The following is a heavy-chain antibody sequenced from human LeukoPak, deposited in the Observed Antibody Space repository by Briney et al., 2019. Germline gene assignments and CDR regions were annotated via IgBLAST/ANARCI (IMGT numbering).Heavy chain of an antibody. Sequence: SETLSLTCAVYGGSFSGNYWSWIRQPPGKGLEWIGEINHCGSTNYNPSLKSRVTISVDTSKNQFSLKLSSVTAADTAVYYCARGRYCSSTSCYVDYYYYGMDVWGQGTTVTVSS. CDR3: ARGRYCSSTSCYVDYYYYGMDV. CDR1: GGSFSGNY. CDR2: INHCGST. V-gene: IGHV4-34*01. D-gene: IGHD2-2*01. J-gene: IGHJ6*02.